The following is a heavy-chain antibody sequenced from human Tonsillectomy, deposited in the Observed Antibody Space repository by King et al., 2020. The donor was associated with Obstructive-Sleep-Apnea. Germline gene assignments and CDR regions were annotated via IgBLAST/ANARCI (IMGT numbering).Heavy chain of an antibody. J-gene: IGHJ4*02. CDR3: AAMVRGVIVDY. Sequence: VQLQESGPGLVKPSETLSLTCTVSGGSISSYYWSWIRQPPGKGLEWIGYTYYSGSTNYNPSLKSLVTMSVDTSKSQFSLKLSSVTAADTAVYYCAAMVRGVIVDYWGQGTLVTVSS. D-gene: IGHD3-10*01. CDR2: TYYSGST. V-gene: IGHV4-59*01. CDR1: GGSISSYY.